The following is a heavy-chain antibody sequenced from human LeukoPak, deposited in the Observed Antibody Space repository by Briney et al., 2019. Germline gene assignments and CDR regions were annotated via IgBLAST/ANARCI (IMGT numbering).Heavy chain of an antibody. D-gene: IGHD1-26*01. CDR2: ITPKSGDT. Sequence: GASVNVSCTASGYTFSDFYIHWVRQAPGQGLEYVGWITPKSGDTYSPQRFQGRVTMTRDASISTAYMELSSLRSDDTAVYFCARVRLVDEQAWAYWGQGTLVTVSS. J-gene: IGHJ4*02. V-gene: IGHV1-2*02. CDR1: GYTFSDFY. CDR3: ARVRLVDEQAWAY.